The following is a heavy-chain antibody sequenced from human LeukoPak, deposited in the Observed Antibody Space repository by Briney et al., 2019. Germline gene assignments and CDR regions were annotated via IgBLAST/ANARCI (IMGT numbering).Heavy chain of an antibody. V-gene: IGHV3-7*01. D-gene: IGHD1-26*01. J-gene: IGHJ4*02. CDR2: INQDGRDK. Sequence: GGSLRLSCAASGFTFSTYWMAWVRQAPGKGLGWVANINQDGRDKNYVDSVKGRFTISRDNAKNSLYLQMNSLRAEDTAVYYCARDSMGALDSWGQGTLVTVSS. CDR3: ARDSMGALDS. CDR1: GFTFSTYW.